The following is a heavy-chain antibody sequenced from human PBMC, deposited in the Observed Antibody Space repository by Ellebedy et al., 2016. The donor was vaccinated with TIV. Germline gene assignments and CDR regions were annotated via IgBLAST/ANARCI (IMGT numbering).Heavy chain of an antibody. J-gene: IGHJ6*02. CDR2: ISAGGGST. D-gene: IGHD2/OR15-2a*01. CDR1: GFTFSGYA. Sequence: GGSLRLXXAASGFTFSGYAMSWVRQAPGKGLEWVSGISAGGGSTYYADSVKGRFTISRDNSKSTLYLQMNSLRAEDTAVDYCARNVDAFSVYSGMDVWGQGTTVTVSS. CDR3: ARNVDAFSVYSGMDV. V-gene: IGHV3-23*01.